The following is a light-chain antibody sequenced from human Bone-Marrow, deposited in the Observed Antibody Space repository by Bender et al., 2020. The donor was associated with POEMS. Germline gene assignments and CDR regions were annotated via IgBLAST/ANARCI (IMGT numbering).Light chain of an antibody. CDR3: CSYAGSYPLA. CDR2: DVN. Sequence: QSALTQPRSVSGSPGQSVTISCTGTSSDVGDYNYVSWYQQYPGKAPKLMFYDVNKRPSGVPHRFSGSKSGNTASLTISGLQAEDEADYYCCSYAGSYPLAFGGGTKLTVL. CDR1: SSDVGDYNY. V-gene: IGLV2-11*01. J-gene: IGLJ2*01.